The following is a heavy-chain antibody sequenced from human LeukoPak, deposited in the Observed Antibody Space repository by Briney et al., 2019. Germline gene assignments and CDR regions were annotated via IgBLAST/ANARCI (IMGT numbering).Heavy chain of an antibody. V-gene: IGHV4-61*01. J-gene: IGHJ6*02. Sequence: SETLSLTCTVSDGSSSSITYYWGWIRQPPGKGLEWIGYIYYSGSTNYNPSLKSRVTISVDTSKNQFSLKLSSVTAADTAVYYGARYLASFYGMDVWGQGTTVTVSS. CDR2: IYYSGST. CDR1: DGSSSSITYY. CDR3: ARYLASFYGMDV.